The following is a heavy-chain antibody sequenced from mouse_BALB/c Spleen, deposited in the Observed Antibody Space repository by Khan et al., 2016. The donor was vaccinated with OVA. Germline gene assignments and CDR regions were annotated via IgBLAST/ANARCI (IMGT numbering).Heavy chain of an antibody. V-gene: IGHV1S29*02. CDR2: IFPNTGGT. CDR3: VRSGYGSFAY. J-gene: IGHJ3*01. D-gene: IGHD1-2*01. CDR1: GYTFTDYN. Sequence: EVQLQESGPELVKPGASVKISCKASGYTFTDYNMDWVKQSQGESLEWIGYIFPNTGGTGYSQKFKTKATLTVDSSSSTAYMELRSLTSEDSAVDYCVRSGYGSFAYWGQGTLVTVSA.